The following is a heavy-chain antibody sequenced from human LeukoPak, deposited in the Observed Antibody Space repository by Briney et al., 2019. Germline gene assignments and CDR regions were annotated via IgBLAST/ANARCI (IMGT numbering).Heavy chain of an antibody. CDR1: GCSISSYY. J-gene: IGHJ6*03. Sequence: PSETLSLTCTVSGCSISSYYWSWIRQPAGKALEWIGRIYTSGSTNYNPSPKSRVTMSVDTSTNQSSLKLSSVTAADTAVYYCARGPRYYYYYMDVWGKGTTVTVSS. V-gene: IGHV4-4*07. CDR2: IYTSGST. CDR3: ARGPRYYYYYMDV.